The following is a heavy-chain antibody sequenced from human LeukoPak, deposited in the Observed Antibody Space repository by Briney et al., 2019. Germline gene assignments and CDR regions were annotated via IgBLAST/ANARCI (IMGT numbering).Heavy chain of an antibody. CDR2: IKQDGSEK. J-gene: IGHJ4*02. CDR1: GFTFSSYW. D-gene: IGHD6-19*01. Sequence: GGTLRLFCAASGFTFSSYWMTWVRQAPGKGLEWVANIKQDGSEKYYVDSVKGRFTISRDNAKNSLYLQMNSLRAEDTAVYYCARDHFTVAGNLEFWGQGTLVTVSS. V-gene: IGHV3-7*01. CDR3: ARDHFTVAGNLEF.